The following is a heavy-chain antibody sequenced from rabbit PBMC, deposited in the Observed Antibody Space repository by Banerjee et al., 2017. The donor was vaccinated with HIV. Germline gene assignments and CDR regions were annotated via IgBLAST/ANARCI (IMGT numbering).Heavy chain of an antibody. J-gene: IGHJ4*01. CDR2: IYTGSGST. D-gene: IGHD6-1*01. CDR1: GIDFSSSYW. V-gene: IGHV1S45*01. Sequence: QEQLVESGGGLVKPEGSLTLTCTASGIDFSSSYWICWVRQAPGKGLEWIGCIYTGSGSTYYASWAKGRFTISKTSSTTVTLQMTSLTAADTATYFCARGTGYAGSGYATPSYYFNLWGPGTLVTVS. CDR3: ARGTGYAGSGYATPSYYFNL.